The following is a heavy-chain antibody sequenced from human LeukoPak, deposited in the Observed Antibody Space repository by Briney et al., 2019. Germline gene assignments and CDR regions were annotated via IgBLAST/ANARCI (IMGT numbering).Heavy chain of an antibody. D-gene: IGHD5-18*01. J-gene: IGHJ4*02. CDR2: INPSGGST. Sequence: ASVKASCKASGYTFTSYYMHWVRQAPGQGLEWMGIINPSGGSTSYAQKFQGRVTMTRDTSTSTVYMELSSLRSGDTAVYYCARDAYSYGYSDYWGQGTLVTVSS. V-gene: IGHV1-46*01. CDR1: GYTFTSYY. CDR3: ARDAYSYGYSDY.